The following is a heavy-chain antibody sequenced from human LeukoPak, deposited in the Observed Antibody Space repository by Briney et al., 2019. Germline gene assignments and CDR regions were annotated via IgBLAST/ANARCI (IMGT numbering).Heavy chain of an antibody. V-gene: IGHV3-30*18. J-gene: IGHJ4*02. Sequence: GGPLRLSCAASGFTFSSYGMHWVRQAPGKGLGWLAVISYDGSNKYYADSVKGRFTISRDNSKNTLYLQMNSLRAEDTAVYYCAKDPYYYGSGSHMAFDYWGQGTLVTVSS. CDR3: AKDPYYYGSGSHMAFDY. CDR2: ISYDGSNK. D-gene: IGHD3-10*01. CDR1: GFTFSSYG.